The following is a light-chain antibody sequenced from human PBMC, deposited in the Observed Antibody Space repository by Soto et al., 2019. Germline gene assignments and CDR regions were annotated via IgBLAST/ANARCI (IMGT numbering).Light chain of an antibody. CDR3: QQLDTYPLT. CDR2: DVF. J-gene: IGKJ5*01. V-gene: IGKV1-13*02. Sequence: AIQVTQSPSSLSASVGDTVTITCRARQGISSAFAWYQQKPGKVPRLLIYDVFNLQSGVPSRFSGSGSGTDFTLTISRLQPEDFATYYCQQLDTYPLTFGQGTRLEVK. CDR1: QGISSA.